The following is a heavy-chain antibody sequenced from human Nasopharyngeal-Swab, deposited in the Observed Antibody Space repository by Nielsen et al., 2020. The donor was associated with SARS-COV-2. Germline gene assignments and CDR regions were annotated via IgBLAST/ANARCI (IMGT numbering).Heavy chain of an antibody. Sequence: GGSLRLSCAASGFTFSDYYMSWIRQAPGKGLEWVSYISSSGSTIYYADSVKGRFTISRGNAKNSLYLQMNSLRAEDTAVYYCATSDIAAAADYWSQGTLVTVSS. CDR1: GFTFSDYY. V-gene: IGHV3-11*04. CDR2: ISSSGSTI. CDR3: ATSDIAAAADY. D-gene: IGHD6-13*01. J-gene: IGHJ4*02.